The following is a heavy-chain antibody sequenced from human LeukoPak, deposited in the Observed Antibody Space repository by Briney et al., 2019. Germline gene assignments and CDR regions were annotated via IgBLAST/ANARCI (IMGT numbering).Heavy chain of an antibody. V-gene: IGHV3-23*01. J-gene: IGHJ4*02. Sequence: GGSLRLSCAASGFTFSSYAMSWVRQAPGKGLEWVSAISGSGGSTHYADSVKGRFTISRDNSKDTLYLQMNSLRAEDTAVYYCAKGDYYDSSGSLDYWGQGTLVTVSS. CDR2: ISGSGGST. D-gene: IGHD3-22*01. CDR1: GFTFSSYA. CDR3: AKGDYYDSSGSLDY.